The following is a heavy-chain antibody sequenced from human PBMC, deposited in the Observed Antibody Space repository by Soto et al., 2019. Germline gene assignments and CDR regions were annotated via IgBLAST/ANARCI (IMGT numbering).Heavy chain of an antibody. CDR2: INPSTGVR. J-gene: IGHJ4*02. Sequence: ASVKVSCKTSGYTFIDNLMHWVRQAPGQGLEWMALINPSTGVRDYAQKFQGRVTMTWDTPINTAYMELSRLRSDDTAIYYCARGYCSTSDCSDYFDYWGQGTLVTVSS. D-gene: IGHD2-2*01. CDR1: GYTFIDNL. V-gene: IGHV1-2*06. CDR3: ARGYCSTSDCSDYFDY.